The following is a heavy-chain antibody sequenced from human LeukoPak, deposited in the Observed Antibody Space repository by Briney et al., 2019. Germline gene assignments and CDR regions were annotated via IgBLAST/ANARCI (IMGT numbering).Heavy chain of an antibody. Sequence: GGSLRLSCAASGFTFSNYGMNWVRQAPGKGLEWVSALSSSGGSTYYADSVKGRFTISRDNSKNTLYLQMNSLRAEDTAVYCCAELGITMIGGVWGKGTTVTISS. V-gene: IGHV3-23*01. D-gene: IGHD3-10*02. CDR3: AELGITMIGGV. CDR2: LSSSGGST. J-gene: IGHJ6*04. CDR1: GFTFSNYG.